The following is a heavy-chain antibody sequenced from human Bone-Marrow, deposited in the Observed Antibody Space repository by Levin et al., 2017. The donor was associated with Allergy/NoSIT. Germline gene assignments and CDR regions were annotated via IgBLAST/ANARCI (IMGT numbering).Heavy chain of an antibody. CDR2: ISTTGSYI. J-gene: IGHJ2*01. CDR1: GFTFSSYS. V-gene: IGHV3-21*01. Sequence: GESLKISCAASGFTFSSYSMNWVRQTPGKGLEWVSSISTTGSYIYYADSVKGRFSVPRDNAKNSLSLQMNSLRAEDTALYYCARAATTMTDWYFDLWGRGTLVTVSS. CDR3: ARAATTMTDWYFDL. D-gene: IGHD4-17*01.